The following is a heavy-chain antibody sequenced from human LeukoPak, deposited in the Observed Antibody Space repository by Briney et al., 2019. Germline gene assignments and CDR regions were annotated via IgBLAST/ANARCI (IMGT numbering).Heavy chain of an antibody. J-gene: IGHJ4*02. Sequence: GGSLRLSCAASGFTFGNAWMTWVRQAPGKGLEWVGRIRDKSNSYATAYAASVKGRFTISRDDSKNTAYLQMNSLKTEDTAVYYCTRQPNFDFWGQGTLVTVSS. V-gene: IGHV3-73*01. CDR3: TRQPNFDF. CDR1: GFTFGNAW. CDR2: IRDKSNSYAT.